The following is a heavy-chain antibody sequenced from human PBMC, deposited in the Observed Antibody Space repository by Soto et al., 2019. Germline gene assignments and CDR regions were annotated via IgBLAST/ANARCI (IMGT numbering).Heavy chain of an antibody. CDR3: ARDLGLNYDFWSGYNNWFDP. V-gene: IGHV1-69*13. D-gene: IGHD3-3*01. Sequence: SVKVSCKASGGTFSSYAIIWVRQAPGQGLGWMGGIIPIFGTANYAQKFQGRVTITADESTSTAYMELSSLRSEDTAVYYCARDLGLNYDFWSGYNNWFDPWGQGTLVTVSS. CDR2: IIPIFGTA. J-gene: IGHJ5*02. CDR1: GGTFSSYA.